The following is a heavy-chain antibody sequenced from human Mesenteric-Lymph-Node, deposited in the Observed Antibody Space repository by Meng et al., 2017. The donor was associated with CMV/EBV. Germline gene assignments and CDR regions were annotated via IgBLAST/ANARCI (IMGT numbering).Heavy chain of an antibody. CDR1: GGSFSGYY. CDR3: ATSNWGAFDI. CDR2: INHSGST. Sequence: LTCAVYGGSFSGYYWSWIRQPPGKGLEWIGEINHSGSTNYNPSLKSRVTISVDTSKNQFSLKLSSVTAADTAVYYCATSNWGAFDIWGQGTMVTVSS. J-gene: IGHJ3*02. V-gene: IGHV4-34*01. D-gene: IGHD7-27*01.